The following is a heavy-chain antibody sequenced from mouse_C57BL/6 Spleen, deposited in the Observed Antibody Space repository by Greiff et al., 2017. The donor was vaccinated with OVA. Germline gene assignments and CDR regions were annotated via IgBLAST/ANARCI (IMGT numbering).Heavy chain of an antibody. CDR3: ERQDGSSSWFAY. J-gene: IGHJ3*01. D-gene: IGHD1-1*01. Sequence: QVQLQQPGAELVRPGSSVKLSCKASGYTFTSYWMHWVKQRPIQGLEWIGNIDPSDSETHYNQKFKDKATLTVDKSSSTAYMQLSSLTSEDSAVYYCERQDGSSSWFAYWGQGTLVTVSA. V-gene: IGHV1-52*01. CDR2: IDPSDSET. CDR1: GYTFTSYW.